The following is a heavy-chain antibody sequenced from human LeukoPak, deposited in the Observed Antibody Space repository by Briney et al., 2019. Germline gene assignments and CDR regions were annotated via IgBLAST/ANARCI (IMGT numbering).Heavy chain of an antibody. D-gene: IGHD5-24*01. Sequence: PSETPSLTCAVCGGSFSGYYWSWIRQPPGKGLEWIGEINHSGSTNYNPSLKSRVIISVDTSKNQFSLKLSSVTAADTAVYYCASLVEMATIFGYWGQGTLVTVSS. V-gene: IGHV4-34*01. J-gene: IGHJ4*02. CDR3: ASLVEMATIFGY. CDR1: GGSFSGYY. CDR2: INHSGST.